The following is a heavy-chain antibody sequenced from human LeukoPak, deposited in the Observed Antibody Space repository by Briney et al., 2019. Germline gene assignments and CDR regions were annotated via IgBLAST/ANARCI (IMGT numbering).Heavy chain of an antibody. CDR2: IWHDGTDT. D-gene: IGHD3-3*01. V-gene: IGHV3-33*01. CDR3: ARGFLDFDF. J-gene: IGHJ4*01. CDR1: GFTVSRFN. Sequence: GESQRLSCVASGFTVSRFNMHWVRQAPGKGLEWVALIWHDGTDTYYADAVKGRFTISRDDSKNTVYLQMNSLRAEDTAFYYCARGFLDFDFWGHGTLVTVSS.